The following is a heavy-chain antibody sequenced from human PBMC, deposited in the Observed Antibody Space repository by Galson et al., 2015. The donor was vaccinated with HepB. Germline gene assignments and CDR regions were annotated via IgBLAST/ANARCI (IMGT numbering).Heavy chain of an antibody. CDR2: IYSGGST. V-gene: IGHV3-66*01. D-gene: IGHD3-10*01. J-gene: IGHJ4*02. CDR1: GFTVSSNY. Sequence: SLRLPCAASGFTVSSNYMSWVRQAPGKGLEWVSVIYSGGSTYYADSVKGRFTISRDNSKNTLYLQMNSLRAEDTAVYYCASSGGRGRFGELLSDYWGQGTLVTVSS. CDR3: ASSGGRGRFGELLSDY.